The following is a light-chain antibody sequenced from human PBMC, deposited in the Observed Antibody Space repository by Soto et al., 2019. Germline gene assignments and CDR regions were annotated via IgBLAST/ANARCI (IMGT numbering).Light chain of an antibody. CDR2: TAS. Sequence: DIQMTQSPSSVSASVGDRVTITCRASQGINNWLAWYQQQKAGEAPKLLIYTASSLQTGVPSRFSGSGSGTDFTLTISSLQPEDFATYYCQQGYSFPYTFGQGTRLDIK. CDR3: QQGYSFPYT. J-gene: IGKJ2*01. CDR1: QGINNW. V-gene: IGKV1D-12*01.